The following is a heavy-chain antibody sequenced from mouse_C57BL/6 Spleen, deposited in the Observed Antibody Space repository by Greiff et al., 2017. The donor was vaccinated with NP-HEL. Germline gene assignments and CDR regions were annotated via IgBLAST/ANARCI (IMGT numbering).Heavy chain of an antibody. CDR2: IDPSDSYT. CDR1: GYTFTSYW. D-gene: IGHD1-1*01. Sequence: QVQLQQPGAELVMPGASVKLSCKASGYTFTSYWMHWVKQRPGQGLEWIGEIDPSDSYTNYNQKFKGKSTLTVDKSSSTAHMQLSSLTSENSAVYYCARGRRFITTVVATNAMDYWGQGTSVTVSS. CDR3: ARGRRFITTVVATNAMDY. V-gene: IGHV1-69*01. J-gene: IGHJ4*01.